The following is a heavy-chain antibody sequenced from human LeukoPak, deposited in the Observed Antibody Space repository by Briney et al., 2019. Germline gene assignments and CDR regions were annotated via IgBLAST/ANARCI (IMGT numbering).Heavy chain of an antibody. CDR1: GSTFRIYW. D-gene: IGHD3-22*01. Sequence: GGSLRLSCAASGSTFRIYWMHWVRQAPGKGLVWVSRINSDGSSTSYADSVKGRFTISRDNAKNTLYLQMNSLRAEDTAVYYCAREWYYDTSGYCDYWGQGTLVTVSS. CDR3: AREWYYDTSGYCDY. CDR2: INSDGSST. V-gene: IGHV3-74*01. J-gene: IGHJ4*02.